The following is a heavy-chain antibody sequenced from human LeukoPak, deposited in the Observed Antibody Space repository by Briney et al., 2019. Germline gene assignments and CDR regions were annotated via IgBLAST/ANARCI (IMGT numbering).Heavy chain of an antibody. D-gene: IGHD1-1*01. CDR2: IHRSESP. J-gene: IGHJ4*02. CDR3: ARQTNRGAGNFDS. V-gene: IGHV4-39*01. Sequence: SETLSLTCTVSGASISSSHFYWGWIRQAPGKGLEWVGTIHRSESPNYNPSLKSRVTISVDLSKNQVSPKLSSVTAADTSVYYCARQTNRGAGNFDSWGRGTLVTVSS. CDR1: GASISSSHFY.